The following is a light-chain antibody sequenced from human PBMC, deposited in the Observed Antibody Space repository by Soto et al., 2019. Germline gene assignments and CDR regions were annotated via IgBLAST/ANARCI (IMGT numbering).Light chain of an antibody. J-gene: IGKJ4*01. CDR2: WAS. Sequence: DLVMTRSPYSLAVSLGERATINCKSSQSVLYSSNNKNYLAWYQQKPGQPPKLLIYWASTRESGVPDRFSGSGSGTDFTLTISSLQAEDVAVYYCQQYYSTPLTFGGGTKVAIK. CDR1: QSVLYSSNNKNY. CDR3: QQYYSTPLT. V-gene: IGKV4-1*01.